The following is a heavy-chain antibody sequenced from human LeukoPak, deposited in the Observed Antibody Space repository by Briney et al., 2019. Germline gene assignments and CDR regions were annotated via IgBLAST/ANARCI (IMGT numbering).Heavy chain of an antibody. J-gene: IGHJ6*04. D-gene: IGHD4-17*01. V-gene: IGHV3-74*01. Sequence: GGSLRLSCAASGFTFNTWMHWVRQAPGKGRVWFSLINNDGNIITYADSVKGRFSVSSDDAKNTLYLQMSSLRDEDTAVYYCVRDTSVTRMDVWGKGTTVTVSS. CDR3: VRDTSVTRMDV. CDR1: GFTFNTW. CDR2: INNDGNII.